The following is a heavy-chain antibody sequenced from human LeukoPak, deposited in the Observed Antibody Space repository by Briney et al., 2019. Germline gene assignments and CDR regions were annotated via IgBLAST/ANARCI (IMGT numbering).Heavy chain of an antibody. CDR3: AREGTQAVGTTDDAFDI. Sequence: ASVNVSCKASGYTFTSYGISWVRQAPGQGLEGMGWISAYNGNTNYAQKLQGRVTMTTDTSTSTAYMELRSLRSDDTAVYYCAREGTQAVGTTDDAFDIWGQGTMVTVSS. CDR2: ISAYNGNT. J-gene: IGHJ3*02. D-gene: IGHD1-14*01. CDR1: GYTFTSYG. V-gene: IGHV1-18*01.